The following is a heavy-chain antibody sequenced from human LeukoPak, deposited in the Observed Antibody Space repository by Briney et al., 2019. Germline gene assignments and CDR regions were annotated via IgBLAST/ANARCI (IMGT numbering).Heavy chain of an antibody. V-gene: IGHV3-21*01. CDR1: GFTFSSYS. CDR3: ARPGIAAADFDY. J-gene: IGHJ4*02. D-gene: IGHD6-13*01. CDR2: ISSSSSYI. Sequence: GGSLRLSCAASGFTFSSYSMNWVRQAPGQGLEWVSSISSSSSYIYYADSVKGRFTISRDNAKNSLYLQMNSLRAEDTAVYYCARPGIAAADFDYWGQGTLVTVSS.